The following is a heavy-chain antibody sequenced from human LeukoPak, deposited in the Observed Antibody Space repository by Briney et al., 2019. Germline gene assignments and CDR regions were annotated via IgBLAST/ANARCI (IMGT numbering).Heavy chain of an antibody. Sequence: ASVKVSCKASGYTFTSYDINWVRQATGQGLEWMGWINPNSGGTNYAQKFQSRVTMTSDTSISTAYMELSRLRSDDTALYYCTRGSYYDSSGYSGVRLFDYWGQGTPVTVPS. D-gene: IGHD3-22*01. CDR1: GYTFTSYD. CDR2: INPNSGGT. V-gene: IGHV1-2*02. CDR3: TRGSYYDSSGYSGVRLFDY. J-gene: IGHJ4*02.